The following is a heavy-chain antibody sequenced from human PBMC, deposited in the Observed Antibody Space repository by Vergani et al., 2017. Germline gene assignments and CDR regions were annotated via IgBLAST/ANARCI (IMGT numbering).Heavy chain of an antibody. CDR2: SSAYNGNT. V-gene: IGHV1-18*04. CDR1: GYTFTSYG. D-gene: IGHD3-22*01. J-gene: IGHJ6*02. CDR3: ARALYYYDSSGQQLYYYGMDV. Sequence: QVQLVQSGAEVKKPGASVKVSCKASGYTFTSYGISWVRQAPGQGVEWMGWSSAYNGNTNYATKPQGRVTMTTDTSTSTAYMELRSLRSDDTAVYYCARALYYYDSSGQQLYYYGMDVWGQGTTVTVSS.